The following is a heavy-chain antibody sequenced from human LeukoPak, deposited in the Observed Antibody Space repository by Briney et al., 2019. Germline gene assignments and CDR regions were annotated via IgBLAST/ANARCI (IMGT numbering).Heavy chain of an antibody. CDR1: GFTFSSYW. D-gene: IGHD6-13*01. Sequence: GGSLRLSCAASGFTFSSYWMSWVRQAPGKGLEWVADMKYDGSEKYYVDSVKGRFTISRDNAKNSLYLQMNSLRAEDTAVYYCARDIEAAGLFLDYWGQGTLVTVSS. CDR2: MKYDGSEK. CDR3: ARDIEAAGLFLDY. J-gene: IGHJ4*02. V-gene: IGHV3-7*01.